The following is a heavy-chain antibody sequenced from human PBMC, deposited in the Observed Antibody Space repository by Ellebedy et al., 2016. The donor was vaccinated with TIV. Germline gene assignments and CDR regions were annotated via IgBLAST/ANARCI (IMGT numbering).Heavy chain of an antibody. V-gene: IGHV3-7*03. CDR2: IRQDGSEK. D-gene: IGHD6-19*01. Sequence: PGGSLRLSCAASGFTFSSYWITWVRQAPGKGLEWVANIRQDGSEKYYVDSVQGRFTISRDNAKNSLYLLMNSLRAEDTAVYYCAREGGSGYSFDYWGQGTLVTVSS. J-gene: IGHJ4*02. CDR3: AREGGSGYSFDY. CDR1: GFTFSSYW.